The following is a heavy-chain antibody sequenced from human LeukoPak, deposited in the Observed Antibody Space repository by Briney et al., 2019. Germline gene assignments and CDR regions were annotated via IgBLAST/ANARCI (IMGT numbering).Heavy chain of an antibody. CDR1: GFSNYT. J-gene: IGHJ4*02. Sequence: GGSLRLSCAASGFSNYTMHWVRQAPGKGLEWVAVISYDGSNKYYADSVKGRFTISRDNSKNTLYLQMNSLESEDTAVYYCARGPSGYHNTGGQGTLVTVSS. D-gene: IGHD5-12*01. CDR2: ISYDGSNK. CDR3: ARGPSGYHNT. V-gene: IGHV3-30*04.